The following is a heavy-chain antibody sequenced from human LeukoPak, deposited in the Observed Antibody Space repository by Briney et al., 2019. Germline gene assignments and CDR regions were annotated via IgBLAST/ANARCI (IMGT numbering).Heavy chain of an antibody. D-gene: IGHD4-11*01. CDR1: GFTFSSYA. V-gene: IGHV3-23*01. CDR2: ISGSGGST. J-gene: IGHJ5*02. CDR3: ATTTVTTRAT. Sequence: PGGSLELSCAASGFTFSSYAMSWVRQAPGKGLGGVSAISGSGGSTYYADSVKGRFTISRDNSKNTLYLQMNSLRAEDTAVYYCATTTVTTRATWGQGTLVTVSS.